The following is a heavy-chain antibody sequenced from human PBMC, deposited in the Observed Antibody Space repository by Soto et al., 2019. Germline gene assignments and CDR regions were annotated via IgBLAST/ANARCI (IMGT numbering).Heavy chain of an antibody. CDR2: IYYSGST. D-gene: IGHD4-4*01. CDR1: GGSISSGDYY. J-gene: IGHJ5*02. CDR3: AREEGDYTNFNWFDP. Sequence: QVQLQESGPGLVKPSQTLSLTCTVSGGSISSGDYYWSWIRQPPGKGPEWIGYIYYSGSTYYNPSLKSRVTISVDTSKNQFSLKLSSVTAADTAVYYCAREEGDYTNFNWFDPWGQGTLVTVSS. V-gene: IGHV4-30-4*01.